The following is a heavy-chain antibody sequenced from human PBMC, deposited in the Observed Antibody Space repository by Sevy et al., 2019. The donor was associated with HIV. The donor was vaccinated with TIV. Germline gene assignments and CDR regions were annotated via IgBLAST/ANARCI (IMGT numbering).Heavy chain of an antibody. CDR3: ARDGMYYYDSSGNY. J-gene: IGHJ4*02. Sequence: GESLKISCAASGFTFSSYWMSWVRQAPGKGLEWVANIKQDGSEKYYVDSVKGRFTISRDNAKNSLYLQMNSLRAEDTAVYYCARDGMYYYDSSGNYWGQRTLVTASS. V-gene: IGHV3-7*01. D-gene: IGHD3-22*01. CDR2: IKQDGSEK. CDR1: GFTFSSYW.